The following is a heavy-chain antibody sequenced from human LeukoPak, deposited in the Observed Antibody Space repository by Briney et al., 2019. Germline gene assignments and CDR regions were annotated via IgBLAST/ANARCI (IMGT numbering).Heavy chain of an antibody. CDR1: GGSISSYY. CDR3: ARGYDSKSTYFDY. CDR2: IYYSGST. D-gene: IGHD5-12*01. J-gene: IGHJ4*02. Sequence: PSETLSLTCTVPGGSISSYYWNWIRQPPGKGLEWIGYIYYSGSTNYKPSLKRRVTISVDTSKNQFSLKLTSVTAADTAVYYCARGYDSKSTYFDYWGQGTLVTVSS. V-gene: IGHV4-59*01.